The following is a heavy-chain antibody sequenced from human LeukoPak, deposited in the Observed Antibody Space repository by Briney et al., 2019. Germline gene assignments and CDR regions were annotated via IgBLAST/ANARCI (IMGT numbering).Heavy chain of an antibody. J-gene: IGHJ4*02. V-gene: IGHV4-59*12. CDR1: GGSISSYY. CDR2: IYYSGST. CDR3: GVYEDFDY. D-gene: IGHD2-8*01. Sequence: SETLSLTCPVSGGSISSYYWSWIRQPPGKGLEWIGYIYYSGSTNYNPSLKSRVTISVDTSKNQFSLKLSSVTAADTAVYYCGVYEDFDYWGQGTLVTVSS.